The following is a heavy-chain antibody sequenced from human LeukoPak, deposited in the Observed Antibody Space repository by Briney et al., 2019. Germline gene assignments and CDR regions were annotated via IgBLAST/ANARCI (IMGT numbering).Heavy chain of an antibody. V-gene: IGHV1-2*02. CDR3: AKEATGSGGFDY. D-gene: IGHD3-10*01. CDR2: INLDRRIT. CDR1: GFTFTAYH. J-gene: IGHJ4*02. Sequence: ASVKVSRKASGFTFTAYHLHWVRQAPGQGLEWMGSINLDRRITHYAAKFQGRVTMTWDTSITTGYMDLTRLNSDDTALYFCAKEATGSGGFDYWGQGTLVTVSA.